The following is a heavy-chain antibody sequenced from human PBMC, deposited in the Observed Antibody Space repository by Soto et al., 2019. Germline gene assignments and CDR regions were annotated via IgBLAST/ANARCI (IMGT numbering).Heavy chain of an antibody. J-gene: IGHJ3*02. D-gene: IGHD5-12*01. CDR3: ASQEMATKNVDTFDI. V-gene: IGHV5-51*01. Sequence: LGESLKISCKHSGFNFPTFWIAWVRQMPGKGLEWMGTIYPDDSDTRYSPSFQGQVTISADKSISTAYLQWSSLKASDTAMYYCASQEMATKNVDTFDIWGQGTMVTVSS. CDR2: IYPDDSDT. CDR1: GFNFPTFW.